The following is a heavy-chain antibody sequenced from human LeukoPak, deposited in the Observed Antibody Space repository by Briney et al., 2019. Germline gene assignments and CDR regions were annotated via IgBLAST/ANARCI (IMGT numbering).Heavy chain of an antibody. D-gene: IGHD5-24*01. CDR3: AREGKMATIYD. V-gene: IGHV3-74*01. CDR1: GFTFGPYW. J-gene: IGHJ4*02. Sequence: PGGSLRLSCAASGFTFGPYWMHWVRQAPGQGLVWVSRIKSDGSSITYADSVKGRFTISRDNAKNTLYLQMNSLSADDTAVYYCAREGKMATIYDWGQGTLVTVSS. CDR2: IKSDGSSI.